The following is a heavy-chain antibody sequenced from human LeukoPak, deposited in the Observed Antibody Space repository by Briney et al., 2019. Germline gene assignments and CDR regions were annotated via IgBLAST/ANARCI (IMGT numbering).Heavy chain of an antibody. V-gene: IGHV3-33*01. J-gene: IGHJ4*02. D-gene: IGHD2-15*01. CDR3: ARDSCSGGSCYSDY. CDR2: IWYDGSNK. CDR1: GLTFSSYG. Sequence: GGSLRLSCAASGLTFSSYGMHWVRQAPGKGLEWAAVIWYDGSNKYYADSVKGRFTISRDNSKNTLYLQMNSLRAEDTAVYYCARDSCSGGSCYSDYWGQGTLVTVSS.